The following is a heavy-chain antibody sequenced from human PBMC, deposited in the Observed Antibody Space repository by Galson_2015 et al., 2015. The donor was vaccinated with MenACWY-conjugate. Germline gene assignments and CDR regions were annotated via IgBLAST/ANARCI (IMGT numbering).Heavy chain of an antibody. J-gene: IGHJ4*02. V-gene: IGHV3-23*05. CDR1: RLTFRNFG. D-gene: IGHD3-22*01. CDR2: IVSSPHRT. Sequence: SLRLSCAASRLTFRNFGMTWVRQTPGKGLEWVSTIVSSPHRTFYADSVKGRFTVSRDDSQMYLQMNSLRAEDTAVYFCARVPRQTDDSRGDYFDSWGQGTLVTVSS. CDR3: ARVPRQTDDSRGDYFDS.